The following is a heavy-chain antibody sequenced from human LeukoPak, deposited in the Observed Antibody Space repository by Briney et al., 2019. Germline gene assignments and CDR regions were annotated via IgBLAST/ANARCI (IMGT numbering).Heavy chain of an antibody. V-gene: IGHV3-53*01. J-gene: IGHJ3*02. Sequence: GGSLRLSCSASGFIFNNYNMNWVRQAPGKGLEWVSVIYSGGSTYYADSVKGRFTISRDNSKNTLYLQMNSLRAEDTAVYYCAREVPSMVRGVPDAFDIWGQGAMVTVSS. CDR3: AREVPSMVRGVPDAFDI. CDR2: IYSGGST. CDR1: GFIFNNYN. D-gene: IGHD3-10*01.